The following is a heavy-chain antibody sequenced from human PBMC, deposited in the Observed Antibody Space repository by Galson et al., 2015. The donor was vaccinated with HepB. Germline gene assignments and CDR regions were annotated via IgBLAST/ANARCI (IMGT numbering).Heavy chain of an antibody. D-gene: IGHD3-22*01. CDR3: ARERDYYDSSGFAFDI. Sequence: SLRLSCAASGFTFSSYSMNWVRQAPGKGLEWVSSISSSSSYIYYADSVKGRFTISRDNAKNSLYLQMNSLRAEDTAVYYCARERDYYDSSGFAFDIWGQGTMVTVSS. V-gene: IGHV3-21*01. CDR2: ISSSSSYI. J-gene: IGHJ3*02. CDR1: GFTFSSYS.